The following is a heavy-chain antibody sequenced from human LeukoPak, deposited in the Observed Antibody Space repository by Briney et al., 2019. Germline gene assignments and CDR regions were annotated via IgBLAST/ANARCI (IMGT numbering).Heavy chain of an antibody. J-gene: IGHJ6*03. Sequence: GGSLRLSCAASGFTFSNCNMNWVRQAPGKGLEWVSSIRSSTTYVYYADSVKGRFTISRDNARNSLYLQMNSLRAEDTAVYYCAREEGSSGRYYFYYYMDVWGKGTTVTVSS. CDR3: AREEGSSGRYYFYYYMDV. CDR2: IRSSTTYV. V-gene: IGHV3-21*01. CDR1: GFTFSNCN. D-gene: IGHD3-22*01.